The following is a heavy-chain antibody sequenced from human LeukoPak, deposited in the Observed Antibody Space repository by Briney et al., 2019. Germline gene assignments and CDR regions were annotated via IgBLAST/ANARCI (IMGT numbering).Heavy chain of an antibody. CDR3: ARAHRSYYGY. D-gene: IGHD3-10*01. CDR2: INHSGST. Sequence: SETLSLTCAVYGGSFSGYYWSWIRQPPGEGLEWIGEINHSGSTNYNPSLKSRVTISVDTSKNQFSLKLSSVTAADTAVYYCARAHRSYYGYWGQGTLVTVSS. CDR1: GGSFSGYY. V-gene: IGHV4-34*01. J-gene: IGHJ4*02.